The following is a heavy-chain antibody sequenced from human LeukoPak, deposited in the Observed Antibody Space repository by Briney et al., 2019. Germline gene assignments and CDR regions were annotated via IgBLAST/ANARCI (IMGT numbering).Heavy chain of an antibody. CDR3: AKDVQGLGFGELRGFDVGFDS. CDR1: GFTFSNYA. CDR2: ISGSGINT. Sequence: GGSLRLSCAASGFTFSNYAMSWVRQAPGKGLEWVSGISGSGINTYYADSVKGRFTISRDKSKNTLYLQMNSLRAGDTAVYYCAKDVQGLGFGELRGFDVGFDSWGQGTLVTVSS. D-gene: IGHD3-10*01. J-gene: IGHJ4*02. V-gene: IGHV3-23*01.